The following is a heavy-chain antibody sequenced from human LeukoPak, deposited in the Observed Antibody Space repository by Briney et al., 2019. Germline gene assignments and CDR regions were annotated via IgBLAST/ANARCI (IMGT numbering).Heavy chain of an antibody. V-gene: IGHV3-9*03. CDR3: AKANYYDSSGSIYYFDY. CDR1: GFTFDDYA. Sequence: SLRLSCAASGFTFDDYAMHWVRQAPGKGLEWVSGISWNSGSIGYADSVKGRFTISRDNAKNSLYLQMNSLRAEDMALYYCAKANYYDSSGSIYYFDYWGQGTLVTVSS. D-gene: IGHD3-22*01. J-gene: IGHJ4*02. CDR2: ISWNSGSI.